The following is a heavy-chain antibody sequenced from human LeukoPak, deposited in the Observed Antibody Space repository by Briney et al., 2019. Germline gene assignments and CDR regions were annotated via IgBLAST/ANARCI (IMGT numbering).Heavy chain of an antibody. D-gene: IGHD6-19*01. CDR3: ARVEGGSGWYYFNY. CDR1: GGAISSYD. CDR2: IYYSGST. V-gene: IGHV4-59*01. Sequence: SETLSLTCTVSGGAISSYDWSWLLQPPGKGLEGIGYIYYSGSTNYNPSLKSRVTISVETSKNHFSQTKSSVTGADTAVYYCARVEGGSGWYYFNYWGEGTLVTVSS. J-gene: IGHJ4*02.